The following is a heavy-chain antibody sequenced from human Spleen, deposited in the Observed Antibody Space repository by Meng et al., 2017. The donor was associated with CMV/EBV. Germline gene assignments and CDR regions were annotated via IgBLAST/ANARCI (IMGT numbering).Heavy chain of an antibody. CDR1: GSWFNRFY. V-gene: IGHV1-2*06. Sequence: ASVKVSCKTSGSWFNRFYIVWVRQAPGQGLEWMGHINPKTGDTKYAQKFAGRVSMTRDTSIATVYMELSSLRSDDTAFYYCTRRPLGSTRPFDYWGKGTLVTVSS. D-gene: IGHD1-26*01. CDR2: INPKTGDT. CDR3: TRRPLGSTRPFDY. J-gene: IGHJ4*02.